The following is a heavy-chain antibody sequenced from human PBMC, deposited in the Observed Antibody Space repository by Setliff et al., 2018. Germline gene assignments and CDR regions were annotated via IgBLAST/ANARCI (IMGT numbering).Heavy chain of an antibody. J-gene: IGHJ4*01. V-gene: IGHV4-61*02. CDR2: IHASGSP. CDR3: ARERYFDWFFED. D-gene: IGHD3-9*01. Sequence: KASETLSPTCTVSGGSITSGSFYWSWIRQPAGKKLEWIGRIHASGSPDYNPSFKSRVTISRDTSTNQFSLKLGSVTAADTAVYYCARERYFDWFFEDWGHGTLVTVSS. CDR1: GGSITSGSFY.